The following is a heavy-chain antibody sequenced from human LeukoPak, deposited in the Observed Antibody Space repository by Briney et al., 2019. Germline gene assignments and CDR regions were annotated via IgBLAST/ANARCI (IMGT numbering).Heavy chain of an antibody. V-gene: IGHV4-59*08. CDR3: ARHADTGWFDP. D-gene: IGHD5-18*01. Sequence: SETLSLTCTVSGGSISSYYWSWIRQPPGKGLEWIGCIYYSGSTNYNPSLKSRVTISVDTSKNQFSLKLSSVTAADTAVYYCARHADTGWFDPWGQGTLVTVSS. J-gene: IGHJ5*02. CDR1: GGSISSYY. CDR2: IYYSGST.